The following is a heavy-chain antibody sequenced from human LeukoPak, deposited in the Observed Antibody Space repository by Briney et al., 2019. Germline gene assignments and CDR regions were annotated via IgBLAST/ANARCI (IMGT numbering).Heavy chain of an antibody. CDR1: GGTFSSYA. CDR3: ASRLYCSNTRCRNFPFAY. Sequence: SVKVSCKASGGTFSSYAINWVRHAPGQGLEWMGGIIPIFGTANYAQKFQDRVTITSDESTSTAYMELSSLRSEDTAIYYCASRLYCSNTRCRNFPFAYWGQGTLVTLSS. CDR2: IIPIFGTA. J-gene: IGHJ4*02. D-gene: IGHD2-2*01. V-gene: IGHV1-69*13.